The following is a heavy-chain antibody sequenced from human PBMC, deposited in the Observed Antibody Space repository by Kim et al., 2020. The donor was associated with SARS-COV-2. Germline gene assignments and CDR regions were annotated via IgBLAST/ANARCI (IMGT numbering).Heavy chain of an antibody. D-gene: IGHD3-3*01. CDR3: AKDTRGLRFLEWLLWGSFDY. CDR2: ISGDGGST. J-gene: IGHJ4*02. Sequence: GGSLRLSCAASGFTFDDYAMHWVRQAPGKGLEWVSLISGDGGSTYYADSVKGRFTISRDNSKNSLYLQMNSLRTEDTALYYCAKDTRGLRFLEWLLWGSFDYWGQGTLVTVSS. CDR1: GFTFDDYA. V-gene: IGHV3-43*02.